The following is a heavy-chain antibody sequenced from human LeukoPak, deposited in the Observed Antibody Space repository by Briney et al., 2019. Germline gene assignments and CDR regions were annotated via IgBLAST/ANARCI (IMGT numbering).Heavy chain of an antibody. J-gene: IGHJ4*02. D-gene: IGHD3-10*01. CDR1: GYTFTTYG. V-gene: IGHV1-18*01. CDR3: AKKGYAGSGTYSYYFDY. Sequence: GASVKVSCKASGYTFTTYGISGVRQAPGQGLEWMGWISAYNGNTNYAQKLQGRVTMTTDTSTSTAYMELRSLRSDDTAIYYCAKKGYAGSGTYSYYFDYWGQGALVTVSS. CDR2: ISAYNGNT.